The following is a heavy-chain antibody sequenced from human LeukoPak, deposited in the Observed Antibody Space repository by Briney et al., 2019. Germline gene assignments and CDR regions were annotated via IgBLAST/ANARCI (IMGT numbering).Heavy chain of an antibody. CDR1: GFTFSGYW. Sequence: GGSLRLSCAASGFTFSGYWMTWVRQAPGKGLEWVANIKRDGCGKYYVDSVKGRVTISRDNAKNSLDLQMNSLGAEDTAVYYCARGRGDDYVCGSYRRILYYFDYWGQGTLVTVSS. CDR2: IKRDGCGK. V-gene: IGHV3-7*01. J-gene: IGHJ4*01. CDR3: ARGRGDDYVCGSYRRILYYFDY. D-gene: IGHD3-16*02.